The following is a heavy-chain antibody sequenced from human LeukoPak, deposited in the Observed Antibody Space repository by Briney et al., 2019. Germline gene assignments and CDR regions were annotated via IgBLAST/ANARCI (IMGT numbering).Heavy chain of an antibody. CDR3: AKWGDYDILTGYYDSDY. Sequence: GGSLRLSCAASGFIFSNYAMSWVRQAPGKGLEWVSAICGRDGGTYYADSVKGRFTVSRDDPKSTLYLQMNTLRAEDTAVYYCAKWGDYDILTGYYDSDYWGQGTLVTVSS. J-gene: IGHJ4*02. D-gene: IGHD3-9*01. CDR2: ICGRDGGT. CDR1: GFIFSNYA. V-gene: IGHV3-23*01.